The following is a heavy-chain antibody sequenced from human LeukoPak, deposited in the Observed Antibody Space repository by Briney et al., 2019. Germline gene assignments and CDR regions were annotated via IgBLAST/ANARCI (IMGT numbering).Heavy chain of an antibody. V-gene: IGHV3-49*03. D-gene: IGHD3-9*01. Sequence: GGSLRLSCTASGFTFGDYAMSWFRQAPGKGLEWVGFIRSKAYGGTTEYAASVKGRFTISRDDSKSIAYLQMNSLKTEDTVVYYCSLTGYYRGIDTYWGQGTLVTVSS. J-gene: IGHJ4*02. CDR1: GFTFGDYA. CDR3: SLTGYYRGIDTY. CDR2: IRSKAYGGTT.